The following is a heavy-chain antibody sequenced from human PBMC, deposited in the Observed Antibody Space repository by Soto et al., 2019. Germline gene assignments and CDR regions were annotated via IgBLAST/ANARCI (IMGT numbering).Heavy chain of an antibody. V-gene: IGHV4-39*07. J-gene: IGHJ4*02. CDR3: AGEGYSGGYEY. Sequence: SETLSLTCTVSGGSISSSSYYWGWIRQPPGKGLEWIGSIYYSGSTYYNPSLKSRVTISVDTSKNQFSLKLSSGTAADTAVYYCAGEGYSGGYEYWGQGTLVTVSS. CDR2: IYYSGST. D-gene: IGHD1-26*01. CDR1: GGSISSSSYY.